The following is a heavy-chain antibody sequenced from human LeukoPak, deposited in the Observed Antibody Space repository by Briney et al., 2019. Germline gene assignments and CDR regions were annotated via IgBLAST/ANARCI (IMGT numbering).Heavy chain of an antibody. CDR3: AKALYGSGGYPFQH. CDR1: GFTFSSYA. V-gene: IGHV3-23*01. D-gene: IGHD3-10*01. J-gene: IGHJ1*01. Sequence: GVPLRLSCAASGFTFSSYAMSWVRQAPGKGLEWVSAISGSGGSTYYADSVKGRFTISRDNSKNTLYLQMNSLRAEDTAVYYCAKALYGSGGYPFQHWGQGTLVTVSS. CDR2: ISGSGGST.